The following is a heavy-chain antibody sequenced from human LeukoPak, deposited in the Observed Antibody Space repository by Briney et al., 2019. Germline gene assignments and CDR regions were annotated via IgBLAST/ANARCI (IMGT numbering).Heavy chain of an antibody. CDR2: IYTSGST. CDR3: ARAYYYGSGSLHNAFDI. Sequence: SETLSLTCTVSSGSISSGSYYWTWIRQPAGKGLEWIGRIYTSGSTNYNPSLKSRVTISVDTSKNQFSLKLSSVTAADTAVYYCARAYYYGSGSLHNAFDIWGQGTMVTVSS. CDR1: SGSISSGSYY. V-gene: IGHV4-61*02. D-gene: IGHD3-10*01. J-gene: IGHJ3*02.